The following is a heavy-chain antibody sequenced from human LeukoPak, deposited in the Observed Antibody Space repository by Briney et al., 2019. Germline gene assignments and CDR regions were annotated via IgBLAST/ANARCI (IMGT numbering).Heavy chain of an antibody. Sequence: PSETPSLTCAVYGGSFSGYYWSWIRQPPGKGLEWIGEINHSGSTNCNPSLKSRATISVDTSKNQFSLKLSSVTAADTAVYYCAEAYYDILTGYHDYWGQGTLVTVSS. CDR1: GGSFSGYY. J-gene: IGHJ4*02. D-gene: IGHD3-9*01. CDR3: AEAYYDILTGYHDY. V-gene: IGHV4-34*01. CDR2: INHSGST.